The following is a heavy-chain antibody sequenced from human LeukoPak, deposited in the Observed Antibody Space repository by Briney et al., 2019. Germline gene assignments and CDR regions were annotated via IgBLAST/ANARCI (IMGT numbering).Heavy chain of an antibody. J-gene: IGHJ4*02. CDR2: ISPTGSTT. V-gene: IGHV3-74*01. CDR1: GFSFSGHW. Sequence: GGSLRLSCTASGFSFSGHWMHWARHLPGKGLVWVSRISPTGSTTIYADSVKGQFTVSRDNAKNTLYLQVNNLRAEDTAVYYCARGPNSNWSGLDFWGQGTLVTVSS. CDR3: ARGPNSNWSGLDF. D-gene: IGHD6-6*01.